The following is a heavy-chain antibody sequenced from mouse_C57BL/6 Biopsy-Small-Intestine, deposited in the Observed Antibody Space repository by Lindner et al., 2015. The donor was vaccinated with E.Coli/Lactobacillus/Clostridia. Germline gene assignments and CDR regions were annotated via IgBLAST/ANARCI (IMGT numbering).Heavy chain of an antibody. CDR3: ARTDELNWNDGMAFDV. CDR2: IIAILDIT. Sequence: SVKVSCKASGGTFSSYAVSWVRQARGQGLEWMGRIIAILDITNYAQRFQGRVTITADKSTSTAYMELSSLRSEDTAVYYCARTDELNWNDGMAFDVWGQGTMVTVSS. CDR1: GGTFSSYA. V-gene: IGHV1-81*01. D-gene: IGHD4-1*01. J-gene: IGHJ1*01.